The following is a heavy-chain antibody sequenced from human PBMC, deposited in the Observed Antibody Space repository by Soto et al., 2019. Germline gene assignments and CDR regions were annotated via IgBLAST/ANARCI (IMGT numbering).Heavy chain of an antibody. CDR3: ARGDDGLFDYGMDV. V-gene: IGHV3-13*01. CDR2: LGSAGDT. CDR1: GFTFSRFD. Sequence: EVQLVESGGDLVQPGGSLRLSCAASGFTFSRFDMHWVRQVAGKGLEWVSTLGSAGDTYFSDSVRGRFTISRGNGKNSLYLQMNSLRAGDTAVYYCARGDDGLFDYGMDVWGQGTTVTVSS. D-gene: IGHD2-21*02. J-gene: IGHJ6*02.